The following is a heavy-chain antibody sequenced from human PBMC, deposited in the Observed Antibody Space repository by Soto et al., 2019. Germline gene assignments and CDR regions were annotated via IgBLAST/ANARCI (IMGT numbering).Heavy chain of an antibody. CDR1: GGSISSSRYY. Sequence: PSETLSLTCTVSGGSISSSRYYWGWIRQPPGKGLESIGYIYASGNTNYNPSFKSRVAISIDTSISTAYLQWSGLKASDTSMYYCARQRIEAAFDAFDIWGQGTMVTVSS. V-gene: IGHV4-61*05. CDR2: IYASGNT. CDR3: ARQRIEAAFDAFDI. D-gene: IGHD6-13*01. J-gene: IGHJ3*02.